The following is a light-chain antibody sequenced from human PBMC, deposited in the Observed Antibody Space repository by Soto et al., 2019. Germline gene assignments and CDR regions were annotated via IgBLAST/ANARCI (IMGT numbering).Light chain of an antibody. CDR2: GAS. V-gene: IGKV3-20*01. J-gene: IGKJ1*01. CDR3: QQYSSTPQT. Sequence: VLTQSPGTLSLSPGERATLSCRASQSITSNYLAWYQQRPGQAPRLLIYGASSRATGTPDRFSGSGSGTDFSLSINRLEPEDFAVYICQQYSSTPQTFGQGTKVEIK. CDR1: QSITSNY.